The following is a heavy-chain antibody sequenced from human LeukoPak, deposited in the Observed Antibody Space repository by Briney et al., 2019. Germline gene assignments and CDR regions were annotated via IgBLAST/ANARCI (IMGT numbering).Heavy chain of an antibody. D-gene: IGHD2-15*01. V-gene: IGHV1-18*01. CDR3: ARGISLLLQGPYGMDV. CDR2: ISAYNGNT. J-gene: IGHJ6*02. CDR1: GYTFTSYG. Sequence: GASVKVSCTASGYTFTSYGISWVRQAPGQGLEWMGLISAYNGNTNYAQKLQGRVTMTTDTSTSTAYMELRSLRSDDTAVYYCARGISLLLQGPYGMDVWGQGTTVTVSS.